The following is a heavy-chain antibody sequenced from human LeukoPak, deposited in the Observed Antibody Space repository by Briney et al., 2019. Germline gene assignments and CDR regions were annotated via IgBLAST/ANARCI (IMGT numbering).Heavy chain of an antibody. V-gene: IGHV3-23*01. CDR3: AKRGSGWYREDY. CDR2: ISGSGGST. D-gene: IGHD6-19*01. Sequence: PGGSLRLSCAAAGFTFSSYAMSWVRQAPGKGLEWVSAISGSGGSTYYADSVKGRFTISRDNSKNTLYLQMNSLRAEDTAVYYCAKRGSGWYREDYWGQGTLVTVSS. J-gene: IGHJ4*02. CDR1: GFTFSSYA.